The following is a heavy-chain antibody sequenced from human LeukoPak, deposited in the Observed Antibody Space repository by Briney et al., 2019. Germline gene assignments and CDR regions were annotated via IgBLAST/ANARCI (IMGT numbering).Heavy chain of an antibody. D-gene: IGHD6-19*01. CDR3: ARGAYPSSGWSLIDY. CDR2: MNPNSGNT. Sequence: GASVKVSCKASGYTFTSYDINWVRQATGQGLEWMGWMNPNSGNTGYAQKFQGRVTITRNTSISTAYMELSSLRSEDTAVYYCARGAYPSSGWSLIDYWGQGTLVTVSS. J-gene: IGHJ4*02. CDR1: GYTFTSYD. V-gene: IGHV1-8*03.